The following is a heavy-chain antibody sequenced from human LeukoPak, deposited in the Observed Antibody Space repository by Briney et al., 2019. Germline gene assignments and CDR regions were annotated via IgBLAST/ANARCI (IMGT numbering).Heavy chain of an antibody. CDR1: GYTFTSYY. Sequence: ASVTVSCKASGYTFTSYYMHWVRQAPGQGLERMGIINPSGGSTSYAQKFQGRVTMTRDTSTSTVYMELSSLRSEDTAVYYCARDGIAAAGIPKYYFDYWGQGTLVTVSS. D-gene: IGHD6-13*01. CDR2: INPSGGST. V-gene: IGHV1-46*01. J-gene: IGHJ4*02. CDR3: ARDGIAAAGIPKYYFDY.